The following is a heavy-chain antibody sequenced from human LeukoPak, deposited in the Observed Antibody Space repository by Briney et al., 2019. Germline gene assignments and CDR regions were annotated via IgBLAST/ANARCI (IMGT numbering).Heavy chain of an antibody. CDR3: ARGNYFDC. CDR2: ISPDGSIT. V-gene: IGHV3-74*01. Sequence: GGSLRLSCAASGFTFSSYWMHWVRQAPGKGLVWVSRISPDGSITSYADSVKGRFTISRDNAKNTLYLQMNSLRAEDTAVYYCARGNYFDCWGQGTLVTVSS. CDR1: GFTFSSYW. J-gene: IGHJ4*02.